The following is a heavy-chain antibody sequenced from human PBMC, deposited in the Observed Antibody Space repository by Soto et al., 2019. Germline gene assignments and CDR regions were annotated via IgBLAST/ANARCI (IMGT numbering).Heavy chain of an antibody. D-gene: IGHD2-2*01. Sequence: QVQLQESGPGLVKPSQTLSLTCTVSGDSLSSGGYYWTWIRQHPGKGLEWIGYVFYSGSTYNNPSLKSRVIISIDTSNNQFSLKLSSVTAADTAVYYCAREVMAMQTFDYWGQGTLVTVSS. CDR3: AREVMAMQTFDY. CDR2: VFYSGST. V-gene: IGHV4-31*03. CDR1: GDSLSSGGYY. J-gene: IGHJ4*02.